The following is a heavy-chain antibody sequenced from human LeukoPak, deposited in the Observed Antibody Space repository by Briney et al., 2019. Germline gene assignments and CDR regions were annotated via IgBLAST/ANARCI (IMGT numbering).Heavy chain of an antibody. CDR1: GFTFSNAW. CDR3: ARVGVSSSVVNYYFYYMDV. CDR2: IKSKTDGGTT. J-gene: IGHJ6*03. V-gene: IGHV3-15*01. Sequence: PGGSLRLSCAASGFTFSNAWMSWVRQAPGKGLEWVGRIKSKTDGGTTDYAAPVKGRFTISRDDSKNTLYLQMSSLRVEDTAVYYCARVGVSSSVVNYYFYYMDVWGKGTTVIVSS. D-gene: IGHD4-23*01.